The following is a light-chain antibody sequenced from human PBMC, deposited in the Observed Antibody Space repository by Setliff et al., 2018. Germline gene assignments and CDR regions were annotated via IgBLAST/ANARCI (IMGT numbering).Light chain of an antibody. Sequence: QSALTQPPSVSGAPGQRVTISCTGSSSDIGAGFGVHWYQQLPGTAPKLLIHGNNNRPSGIPERFSVSKSGTSASLAITGLQTEDEADYYCQSYDNSLSGSGLFGTGTKVTVL. CDR2: GNN. J-gene: IGLJ1*01. CDR1: SSDIGAGFG. V-gene: IGLV1-40*01. CDR3: QSYDNSLSGSGL.